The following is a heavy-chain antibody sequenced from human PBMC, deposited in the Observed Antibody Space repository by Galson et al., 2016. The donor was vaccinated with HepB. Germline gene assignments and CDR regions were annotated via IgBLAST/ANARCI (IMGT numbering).Heavy chain of an antibody. CDR2: MSYDGSKK. Sequence: SLRLSCAASGFTFSSYAMDWVRQAPGKGLEWVAVMSYDGSKKDYADSVTGRFTIPRDNSKNTVYLQMNSLRTEDTAVYYCARDRLGNRGVTTPDWYFDLWGQGTLVTVSS. CDR3: ARDRLGNRGVTTPDWYFDL. J-gene: IGHJ2*01. V-gene: IGHV3-30*04. CDR1: GFTFSSYA. D-gene: IGHD2-21*02.